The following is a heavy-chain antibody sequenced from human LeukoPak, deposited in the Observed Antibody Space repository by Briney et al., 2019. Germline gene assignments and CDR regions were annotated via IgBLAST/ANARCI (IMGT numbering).Heavy chain of an antibody. Sequence: SETLSLTCGVSGYSISSGHYWGWIRQPPGKGLEWIGSIYHSGSTYYNPSLKSRVTISVATSKNQFSMTLSSVTAADTAVYYYARDRTDYYDSSGYYHPFDYWGQGTLVTVSS. CDR3: ARDRTDYYDSSGYYHPFDY. CDR1: GYSISSGHY. D-gene: IGHD3-22*01. J-gene: IGHJ4*02. CDR2: IYHSGST. V-gene: IGHV4-38-2*02.